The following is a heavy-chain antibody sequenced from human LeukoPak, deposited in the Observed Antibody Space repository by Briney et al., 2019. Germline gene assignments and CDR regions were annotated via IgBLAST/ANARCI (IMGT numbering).Heavy chain of an antibody. D-gene: IGHD3-16*01. CDR2: INYSGST. CDR1: GGSFSGYY. Sequence: SETLSLTCAVYGGSFSGYYWSWIRQPPGKGLEWIGEINYSGSTNYNPSLKSRVTISVDTSKNQFSLKLSSVTAADTAVYYCARGFRPLWPSDYWGQGTLVTVSS. J-gene: IGHJ4*02. CDR3: ARGFRPLWPSDY. V-gene: IGHV4-34*01.